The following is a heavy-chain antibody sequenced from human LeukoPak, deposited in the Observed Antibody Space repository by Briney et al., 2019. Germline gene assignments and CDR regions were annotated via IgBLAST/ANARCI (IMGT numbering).Heavy chain of an antibody. J-gene: IGHJ4*02. V-gene: IGHV1-46*01. CDR1: GYTFTSYD. CDR3: GRSSSSQLMDY. Sequence: ASVKVSCKASGYTFTSYDINWVRQAPGQGLEWMGIINPSGGSTSYAQKFQGRVTMTRDTSTSTVYMELSSLRSEDTAVYYCGRSSSSQLMDYWGQGTLVTVSS. D-gene: IGHD6-6*01. CDR2: INPSGGST.